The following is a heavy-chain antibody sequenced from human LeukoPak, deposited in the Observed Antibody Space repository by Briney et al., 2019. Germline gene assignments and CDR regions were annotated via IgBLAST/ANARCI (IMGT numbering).Heavy chain of an antibody. CDR3: ARLEGMTAPFDY. CDR1: GYSFTTYW. CDR2: IYPADSHT. Sequence: GESLKISCKGSGYSFTTYWIGWVRQMPGKGLEWMGIIYPADSHTRYSPSFQGQVTISADKSINTAYLQWSSLKASDTAMYYCARLEGMTAPFDYWGQGTLVTVSS. J-gene: IGHJ4*02. D-gene: IGHD2-21*02. V-gene: IGHV5-51*01.